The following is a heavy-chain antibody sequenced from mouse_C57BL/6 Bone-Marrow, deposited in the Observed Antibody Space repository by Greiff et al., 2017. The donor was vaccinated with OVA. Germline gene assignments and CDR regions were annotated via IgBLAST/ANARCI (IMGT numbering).Heavy chain of an antibody. V-gene: IGHV1-54*01. CDR2: INPGSGGT. Sequence: VKLMESGAELVRPGTSVKVSCKASGYAFTNYLIEWVKQRPGQGLEWIGVINPGSGGTNYNEKFKGKATLTADKSSSTAYMQLSSLTSEDSAVYFCARRQLRGYAMDYWGQGTSVTVSS. D-gene: IGHD3-2*02. CDR1: GYAFTNYL. J-gene: IGHJ4*01. CDR3: ARRQLRGYAMDY.